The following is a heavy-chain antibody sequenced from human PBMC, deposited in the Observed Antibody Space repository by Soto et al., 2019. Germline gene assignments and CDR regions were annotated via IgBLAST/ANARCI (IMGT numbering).Heavy chain of an antibody. J-gene: IGHJ5*02. CDR2: TYFRSKWYN. D-gene: IGHD5-12*01. CDR3: AKGDNLGPKTGYAFDP. CDR1: GDSVSSNTAS. Sequence: SQTLSLICAISGDSVSSNTASWNWIRQSPSRGLEWLGRTYFRSKWYNDYAVSVESRIIINPDTSNSQFSLQLNSVTPEDTAVYFCAKGDNLGPKTGYAFDPWGQGIMVTVSS. V-gene: IGHV6-1*01.